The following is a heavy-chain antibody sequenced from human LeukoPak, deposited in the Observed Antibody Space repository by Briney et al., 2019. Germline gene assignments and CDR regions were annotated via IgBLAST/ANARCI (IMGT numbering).Heavy chain of an antibody. J-gene: IGHJ5*02. Sequence: PGGSLRLSCAASGFTFRSYWMAWVRQAPGKGLEWVANIKEDESAKHQADSVKGRFTISRDNAQNSVYLQMSSLRGEDTAVYYGARDVGGGLVSWGQGTRVTVSS. CDR2: IKEDESAK. CDR3: ARDVGGGLVS. D-gene: IGHD3-16*01. CDR1: GFTFRSYW. V-gene: IGHV3-7*01.